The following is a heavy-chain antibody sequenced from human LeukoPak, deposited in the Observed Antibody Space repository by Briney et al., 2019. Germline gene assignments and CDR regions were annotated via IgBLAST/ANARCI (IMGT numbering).Heavy chain of an antibody. CDR3: ARDSCSSTSCYSQYYYYGMDV. CDR1: GFTFSSYS. D-gene: IGHD2-2*01. J-gene: IGHJ6*04. V-gene: IGHV3-48*01. Sequence: GGSLRLSCAASGFTFSSYSMNWVRQAPGKGLEWVSYISSSSSTIYYADSVKGRFTISRDNAKNSLYLQMNSLRAEDTAVYYCARDSCSSTSCYSQYYYYGMDVWGKGTTVTVSS. CDR2: ISSSSSTI.